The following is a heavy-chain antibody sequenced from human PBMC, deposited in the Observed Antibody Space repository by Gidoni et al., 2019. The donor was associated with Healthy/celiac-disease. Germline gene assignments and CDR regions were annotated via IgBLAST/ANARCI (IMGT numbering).Heavy chain of an antibody. CDR2: ISGSGGST. V-gene: IGHV3-23*01. CDR3: ARDSSGWYLFDY. D-gene: IGHD6-19*01. Sequence: EVQLLESGGGLVQPGGSLSLSCEASGLTFSSYAMSWVRQAPGKGLEWVSAISGSGGSTYYADSVKGRFTISRDNSKNTLYLQMNSLRAEDTAVYYCARDSSGWYLFDYWGQGTLVTVSS. CDR1: GLTFSSYA. J-gene: IGHJ4*02.